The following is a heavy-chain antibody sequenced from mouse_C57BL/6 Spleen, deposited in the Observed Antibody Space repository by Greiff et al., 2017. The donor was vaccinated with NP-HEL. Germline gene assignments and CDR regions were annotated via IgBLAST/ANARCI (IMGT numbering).Heavy chain of an antibody. CDR3: ARYYYGSTHYFDY. J-gene: IGHJ2*01. D-gene: IGHD1-1*01. CDR1: GYTFTDYY. Sequence: VKLMESGPELVKPGASVKISCKASGYTFTDYYINWVKQRPGQGLEWIGWIFPGSGSTYYNEKFKGKATLTVDKSSSTAYMLLSSLTSEDSAVYFCARYYYGSTHYFDYWGQGTTLTVSS. CDR2: IFPGSGST. V-gene: IGHV1-75*01.